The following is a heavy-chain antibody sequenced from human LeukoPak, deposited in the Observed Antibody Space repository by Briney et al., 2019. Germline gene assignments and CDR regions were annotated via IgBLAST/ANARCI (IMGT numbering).Heavy chain of an antibody. D-gene: IGHD6-19*01. J-gene: IGHJ5*02. CDR2: ISYDGSNK. Sequence: GGSLRLSCAASGFTFSSYAMHWVRQAPGKGLEWVAVISYDGSNKYYADSVKGRFTISRDNSKNTLYLQMNSLRAEDTAVYYCARYRYSSGWYGNWFDPWGQGTLVTVSS. CDR3: ARYRYSSGWYGNWFDP. V-gene: IGHV3-30-3*01. CDR1: GFTFSSYA.